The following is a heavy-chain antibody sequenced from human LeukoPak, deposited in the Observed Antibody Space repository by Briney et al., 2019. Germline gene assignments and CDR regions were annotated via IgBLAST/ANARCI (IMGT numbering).Heavy chain of an antibody. V-gene: IGHV3-23*01. Sequence: GGSLRLSCAASGFTFSSYAMSWVRQAPGKGLEWVSAISGSGGSTYYADSVKGRFTISRDNSKNTLYLQMNSLRVEDTAVYYCAKDRGDYYDSSGPHRSYNWFDPWGQGTLDTVSS. CDR3: AKDRGDYYDSSGPHRSYNWFDP. CDR1: GFTFSSYA. D-gene: IGHD3-22*01. CDR2: ISGSGGST. J-gene: IGHJ5*02.